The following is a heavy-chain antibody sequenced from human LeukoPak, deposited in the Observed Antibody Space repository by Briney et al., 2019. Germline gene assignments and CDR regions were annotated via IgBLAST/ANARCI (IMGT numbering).Heavy chain of an antibody. V-gene: IGHV1-18*01. CDR1: GYTFTSYG. CDR2: ISAYNGNT. CDR3: AREEDYYYGSGSYANY. Sequence: ASVKVSCKASGYTFTSYGISWVRQAPGQGLEGMGWISAYNGNTNYAQKLQGRVTMTTDTSTSTAYMELRSLRSDDTAVYYCAREEDYYYGSGSYANYWGQGTLVTVSS. J-gene: IGHJ4*02. D-gene: IGHD3-10*01.